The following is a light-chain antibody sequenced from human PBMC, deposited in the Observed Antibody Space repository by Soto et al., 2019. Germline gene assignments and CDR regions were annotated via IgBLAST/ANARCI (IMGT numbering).Light chain of an antibody. CDR2: VAS. Sequence: DIQMTQSPSSLSASVVVRVTITCRASQSISTYLHWYQQKPEKAPKLLIYVASSLQRGVPSRCSGSGSGTDFTLTITSLQPEDFATYYWQQSYSTPRTFGQGTKVDIK. CDR1: QSISTY. CDR3: QQSYSTPRT. J-gene: IGKJ1*01. V-gene: IGKV1-39*01.